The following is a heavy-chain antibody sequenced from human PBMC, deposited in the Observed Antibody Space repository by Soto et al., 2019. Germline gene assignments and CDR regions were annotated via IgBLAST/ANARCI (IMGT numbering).Heavy chain of an antibody. CDR2: ISSNGGST. CDR3: VKDRKRIVGATGALGLFDY. V-gene: IGHV3-64D*06. J-gene: IGHJ4*01. Sequence: AGGSLRLSCSASGFTFSSYAMHWVRQAPGKGLEYVSAISSNGGSTYYADSVKGRFTISRDNSKNTLYLQMSSLRAEDAAVYYCVKDRKRIVGATGALGLFDYWGHGTLVTVSS. CDR1: GFTFSSYA. D-gene: IGHD1-26*01.